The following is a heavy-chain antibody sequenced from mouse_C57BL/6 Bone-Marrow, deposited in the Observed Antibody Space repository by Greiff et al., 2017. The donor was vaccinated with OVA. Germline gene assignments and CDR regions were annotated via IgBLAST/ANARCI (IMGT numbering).Heavy chain of an antibody. CDR2: IYPGSGST. J-gene: IGHJ3*01. Sequence: QVQLQQPGAELVKPGASVKMSCKASGYTFTSYWITWVKQRPGQGLEWIGDIYPGSGSTNYNEKFKSKATLTVDKSSSTAYMQLSSLTSEDSAVYYCARESRQLGIFSYWGQGALVTVSA. CDR3: ARESRQLGIFSY. V-gene: IGHV1-55*01. CDR1: GYTFTSYW. D-gene: IGHD3-2*01.